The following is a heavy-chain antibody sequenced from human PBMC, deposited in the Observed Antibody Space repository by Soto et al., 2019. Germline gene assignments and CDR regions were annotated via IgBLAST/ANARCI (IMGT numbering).Heavy chain of an antibody. CDR3: ARASFIAAHHSGSNWFDP. CDR2: IYYSGST. J-gene: IGHJ5*02. Sequence: QVQLQESGPGLVKPSETLSLTCTVSGGSISSYYWSWIRQPPGKGLEWIGYIYYSGSTNYNPSLKSRVTISVDTSKNQFSLKLSSVTAADTAVYYCARASFIAAHHSGSNWFDPWGQGTLVTVSS. V-gene: IGHV4-59*01. CDR1: GGSISSYY. D-gene: IGHD6-6*01.